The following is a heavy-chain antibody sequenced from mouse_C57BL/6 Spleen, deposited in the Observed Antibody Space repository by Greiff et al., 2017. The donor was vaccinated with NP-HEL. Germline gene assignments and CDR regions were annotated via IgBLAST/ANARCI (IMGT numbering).Heavy chain of an antibody. V-gene: IGHV7-1*01. D-gene: IGHD3-2*02. Sequence: EVQGVESGGGLVQSGRSLRLSCATSGFTFSDFYMEWVRQAPGKGLEWIAASRNKANDYTTEYSASVKGRFIVSRDTSQSILYLQMNALRAEDTAIYYCARDAGSSGYWFAYWGQGTLVTVSA. CDR1: GFTFSDFY. J-gene: IGHJ3*01. CDR3: ARDAGSSGYWFAY. CDR2: SRNKANDYTT.